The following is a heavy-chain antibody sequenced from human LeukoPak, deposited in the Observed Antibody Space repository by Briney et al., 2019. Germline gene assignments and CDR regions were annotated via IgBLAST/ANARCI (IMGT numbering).Heavy chain of an antibody. CDR2: ISAYNGNT. CDR1: GYTFTSYG. Sequence: ASVKVSCKASGYTFTSYGISWVRQAPGQGLEWMGWISAYNGNTNYAQKLQGRVTMTTDTSTSTAYMELRSLRSDDTAVYYCARDGPLWFGEFFSSYYYYMDVWGKGTTVTISS. V-gene: IGHV1-18*01. CDR3: ARDGPLWFGEFFSSYYYYMDV. D-gene: IGHD3-10*01. J-gene: IGHJ6*03.